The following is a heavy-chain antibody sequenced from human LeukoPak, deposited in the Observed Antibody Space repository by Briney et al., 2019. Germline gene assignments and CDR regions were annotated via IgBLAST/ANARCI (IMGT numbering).Heavy chain of an antibody. D-gene: IGHD3-22*01. CDR3: ARDEWTYYYDSSGLNWFDP. Sequence: SETLSLTCTVSGGSISSYYWSWIRQPAGKGLEWIGRIYTSGSTNYNPSLKSRVTMSVDTSKNQFSLKLSSVTAADTAVYYCARDEWTYYYDSSGLNWFDPWGRGTLVTVSS. J-gene: IGHJ5*02. V-gene: IGHV4-4*07. CDR1: GGSISSYY. CDR2: IYTSGST.